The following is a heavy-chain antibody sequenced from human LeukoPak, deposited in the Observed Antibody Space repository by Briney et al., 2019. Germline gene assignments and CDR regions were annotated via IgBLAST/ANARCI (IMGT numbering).Heavy chain of an antibody. CDR1: GFTFSSYE. V-gene: IGHV3-48*03. D-gene: IGHD6-19*01. Sequence: PGGSLRLSCAASGFTFSSYEMNGVRQAPGKGLEWVSYISSSGSTIYYADSVKGRFTISRDNAKNSLYLQMNSLRAEDTAVYYCARAPGQWLVPDAFDIWGQGTMVTVSS. J-gene: IGHJ3*02. CDR2: ISSSGSTI. CDR3: ARAPGQWLVPDAFDI.